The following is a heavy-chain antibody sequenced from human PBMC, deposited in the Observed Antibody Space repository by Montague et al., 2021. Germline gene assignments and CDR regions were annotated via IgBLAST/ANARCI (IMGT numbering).Heavy chain of an antibody. CDR2: FYYNGST. CDR1: GGSISTTSYY. D-gene: IGHD2-15*01. Sequence: SETLSLTCTVSGGSISTTSYYWGWIRQPPGKGLEFIGVFYYNGSTCHNPSLKSRVTVSIDTSKNQFSLKLSSVTAADTAVYYCARSLYCKGGSCYSGFDPWGQGTLVTVSS. J-gene: IGHJ5*02. CDR3: ARSLYCKGGSCYSGFDP. V-gene: IGHV4-39*01.